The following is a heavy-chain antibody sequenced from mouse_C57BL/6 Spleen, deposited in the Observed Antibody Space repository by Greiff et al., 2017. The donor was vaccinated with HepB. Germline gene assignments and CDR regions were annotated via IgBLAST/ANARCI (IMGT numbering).Heavy chain of an antibody. J-gene: IGHJ1*03. CDR3: ARRNYPYWYFDV. CDR1: GYSITSGYD. D-gene: IGHD1-1*01. Sequence: DVKLQESGPGMVKPSQSLSLTCTVTGYSITSGYDWHWIRHFPGNKLEWMGYISYSGSTNYNPSLKSRISITHDTSKNHFFLKLNSVTTEDTATYYCARRNYPYWYFDVWGTGTTVTVSS. V-gene: IGHV3-1*01. CDR2: ISYSGST.